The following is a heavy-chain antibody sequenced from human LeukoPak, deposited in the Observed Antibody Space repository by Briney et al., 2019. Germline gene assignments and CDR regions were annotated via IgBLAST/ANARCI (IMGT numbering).Heavy chain of an antibody. J-gene: IGHJ4*02. V-gene: IGHV1-8*01. Sequence: ASVKVSCKASGYTFTSYDINWVRQATGQGLEWMGWMSPNSGDTGYAQKFQGRVTMTRNTSISTAYLGLSSLRSEDTAVYYCARGGGYYYDSSTPFDYWGQGTLVTVSS. D-gene: IGHD3-22*01. CDR2: MSPNSGDT. CDR1: GYTFTSYD. CDR3: ARGGGYYYDSSTPFDY.